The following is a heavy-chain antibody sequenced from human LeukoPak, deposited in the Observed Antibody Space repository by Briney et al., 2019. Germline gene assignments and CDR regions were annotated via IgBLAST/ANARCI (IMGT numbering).Heavy chain of an antibody. CDR1: GYSFTSYW. CDR2: IYPGDSDT. Sequence: GETLKISCKGSGYSFTSYWIGWVRQMPGKGLEWMGIIYPGDSDTRYSPSFQGQVTISADKSISTAYLQWSSLTASDTAMYYCARLGRYCSGGSCQSAADYWGQGTLVTVSS. J-gene: IGHJ4*02. V-gene: IGHV5-51*01. CDR3: ARLGRYCSGGSCQSAADY. D-gene: IGHD2-15*01.